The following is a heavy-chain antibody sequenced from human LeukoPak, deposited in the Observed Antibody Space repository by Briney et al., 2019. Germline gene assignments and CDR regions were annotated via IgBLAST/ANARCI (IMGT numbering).Heavy chain of an antibody. D-gene: IGHD3-3*01. Sequence: ASVKVSCKASGYAFTSYYMHWVRQAPGQGLEWMGFINPSGGSTSYPQMFQGRVTMTRDTSTSTVYMELSSLRPEDTAVYYCARNVESGFDIWGQGTMVTVSS. V-gene: IGHV1-46*01. CDR1: GYAFTSYY. CDR2: INPSGGST. CDR3: ARNVESGFDI. J-gene: IGHJ3*02.